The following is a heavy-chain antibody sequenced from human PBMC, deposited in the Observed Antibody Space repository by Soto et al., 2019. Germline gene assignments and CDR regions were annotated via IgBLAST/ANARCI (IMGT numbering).Heavy chain of an antibody. CDR2: ISAHNGNS. Sequence: QVQLVQSGDEMRKPGASVKVSCQASGYTFSNYGITWVRQAPGQGLEWMGWISAHNGNSKYAQSLQGRLTLTTDTSTSTAYMELRSLRSDDTAVYYCARDWYFYGSGSPNHMDVWGKGTTVIVSS. CDR3: ARDWYFYGSGSPNHMDV. D-gene: IGHD3-10*01. V-gene: IGHV1-18*01. J-gene: IGHJ6*03. CDR1: GYTFSNYG.